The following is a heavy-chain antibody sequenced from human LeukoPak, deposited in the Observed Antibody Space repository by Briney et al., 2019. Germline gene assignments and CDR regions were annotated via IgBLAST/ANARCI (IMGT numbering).Heavy chain of an antibody. D-gene: IGHD3-9*01. V-gene: IGHV3-48*01. Sequence: GGSLRLSCAASGFTFSSYSMNWVRQAPGKGLEWVSYISSSSSTIYYADSVKGRFTISRDNAKNSLYLQMNSLRAEDTAEYYCAEGPYYDILTGYSSDAFHIWGQGTVVTVSS. J-gene: IGHJ3*02. CDR2: ISSSSSTI. CDR1: GFTFSSYS. CDR3: AEGPYYDILTGYSSDAFHI.